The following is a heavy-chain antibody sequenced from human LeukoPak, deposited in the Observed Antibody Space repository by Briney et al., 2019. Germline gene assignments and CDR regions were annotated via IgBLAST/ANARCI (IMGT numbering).Heavy chain of an antibody. D-gene: IGHD2-2*01. CDR2: IYPGDSDT. CDR1: GYSFTNYW. Sequence: GESLKISCKGSGYSFTNYWIGWVRQMPGKGLEWMAIIYPGDSDTRYSPSFQGQVTISADKSISTAYLQWSSLKASDTAMYYCTRHVGSSTSCYYSDYWGQGTLVTVSS. CDR3: TRHVGSSTSCYYSDY. V-gene: IGHV5-51*01. J-gene: IGHJ4*02.